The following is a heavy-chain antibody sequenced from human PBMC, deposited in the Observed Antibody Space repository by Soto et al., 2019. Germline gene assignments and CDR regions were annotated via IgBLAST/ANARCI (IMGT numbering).Heavy chain of an antibody. J-gene: IGHJ4*02. CDR3: ARGVSAYYDF. Sequence: QVQLQESGPGLVKPSETLSLTCTVSGASVSRYYVAWIRQSPGKGLEWIGFLYSSGSTNYNSSLKSRVTISVDTSKTQFSLRLSSVTAADTAVYYCARGVSAYYDFWGQGTRVTVSS. V-gene: IGHV4-59*02. CDR1: GASVSRYY. D-gene: IGHD2-8*01. CDR2: LYSSGST.